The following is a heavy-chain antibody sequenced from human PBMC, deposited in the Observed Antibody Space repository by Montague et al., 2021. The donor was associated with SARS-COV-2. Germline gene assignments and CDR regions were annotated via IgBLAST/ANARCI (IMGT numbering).Heavy chain of an antibody. V-gene: IGHV3-23*01. CDR1: GFAFNNFA. CDR2: IFGSAAGT. D-gene: IGHD6-19*01. Sequence: YLRLSCAASGFAFNNFAMTWVRQAPGKGLEWVSSIFGSAAGTYYADSVKGRFTISRDNSKNTLYLQMNSLKGEDTAKYYCAKQPGAGAVVYWYFDLWGRGTVVSVSA. J-gene: IGHJ2*01. CDR3: AKQPGAGAVVYWYFDL.